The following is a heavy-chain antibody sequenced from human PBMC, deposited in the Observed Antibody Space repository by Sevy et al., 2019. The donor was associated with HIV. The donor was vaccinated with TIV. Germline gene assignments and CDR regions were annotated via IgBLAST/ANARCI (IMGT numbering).Heavy chain of an antibody. Sequence: GGSLRLSCAASGFTFSMYWMSWVRQAPGKGLEWVAKIKQDGSEPYYVDSVKGRFTISRDNAKNSLYLQMKSLRADDTAVYYCARAYYKFCGGDCYLDYWGQGTLVTVSS. CDR3: ARAYYKFCGGDCYLDY. V-gene: IGHV3-7*01. J-gene: IGHJ4*02. D-gene: IGHD2-21*02. CDR2: IKQDGSEP. CDR1: GFTFSMYW.